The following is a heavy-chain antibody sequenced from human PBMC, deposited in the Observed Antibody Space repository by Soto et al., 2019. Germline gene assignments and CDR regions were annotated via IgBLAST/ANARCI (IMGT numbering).Heavy chain of an antibody. CDR3: AKDTVRYDSSGYSFDY. Sequence: PGGSLRLSCAASGFTFEDYTMHWVRQVPGKGLEWVTLISWHGGSTYYADSVKGRFTISRDNSENSLSLQMNSLRTEDTALYYCAKDTVRYDSSGYSFDYWGQGALVTVSS. D-gene: IGHD3-22*01. V-gene: IGHV3-43*01. CDR1: GFTFEDYT. CDR2: ISWHGGST. J-gene: IGHJ4*02.